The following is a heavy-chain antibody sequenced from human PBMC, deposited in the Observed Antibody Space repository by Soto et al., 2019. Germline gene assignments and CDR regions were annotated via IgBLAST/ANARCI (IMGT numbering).Heavy chain of an antibody. CDR2: INAGNGNT. CDR3: ARARIAVAGRLLYYFDY. V-gene: IGHV1-3*01. CDR1: GYTFTSYA. J-gene: IGHJ4*02. D-gene: IGHD6-19*01. Sequence: GASVKVSCKASGYTFTSYAMHWVRQAPGQRLEWMGWINAGNGNTKYSQKFQGRVTITRDTSASTAYMELSSLRSEDTAVYYCARARIAVAGRLLYYFDYWGKGTLLTVSS.